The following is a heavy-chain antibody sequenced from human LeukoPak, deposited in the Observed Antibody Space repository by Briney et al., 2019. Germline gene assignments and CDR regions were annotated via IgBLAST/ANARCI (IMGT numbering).Heavy chain of an antibody. CDR1: GYTFSSYA. CDR3: ANQGSIAAAGTLDY. J-gene: IGHJ4*02. V-gene: IGHV1-69*04. CDR2: IIPILGIA. Sequence: SVKVSCKASGYTFSSYAISWVRQAPGQGLEWMGRIIPILGIANYAQKFQGRVTITADKSTSTAYMELSSLRSEDTAVYYCANQGSIAAAGTLDYWGQGTLVTVSS. D-gene: IGHD6-13*01.